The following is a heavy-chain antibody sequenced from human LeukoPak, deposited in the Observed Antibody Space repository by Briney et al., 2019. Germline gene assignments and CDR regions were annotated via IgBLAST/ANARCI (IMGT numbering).Heavy chain of an antibody. D-gene: IGHD6-19*01. CDR2: IYYSGST. CDR3: ARRSIRWLVPGRFDP. V-gene: IGHV4-39*07. Sequence: SETLSLTCTVSGGSISSSSYYWGWIRQPPGKGLEWIGSIYYSGSTYYNPSLKSRVTISVDTSKNQFSLKLSSVTAADTAVYYCARRSIRWLVPGRFDPWGQGTLVTVSS. CDR1: GGSISSSSYY. J-gene: IGHJ5*02.